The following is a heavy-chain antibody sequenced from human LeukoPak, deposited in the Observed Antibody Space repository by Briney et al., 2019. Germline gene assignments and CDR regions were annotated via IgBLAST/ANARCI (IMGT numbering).Heavy chain of an antibody. Sequence: SETLSLTCAASGYSISSGYYWGWIRQPPGKGLEWIGSIYHSGSTYYNPSLKSRVTISVDTSKNQFSLKLSSATAADTAVYYCARAPGDYSGFWFDPWGQGTLVTVSS. CDR2: IYHSGST. CDR3: ARAPGDYSGFWFDP. CDR1: GYSISSGYY. V-gene: IGHV4-38-2*01. J-gene: IGHJ5*02. D-gene: IGHD5-12*01.